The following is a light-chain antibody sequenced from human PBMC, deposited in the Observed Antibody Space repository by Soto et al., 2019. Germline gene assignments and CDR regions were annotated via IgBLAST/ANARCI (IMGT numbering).Light chain of an antibody. J-gene: IGLJ2*01. CDR3: QSFDTRLNSVV. CDR1: SSNIGAGYE. Sequence: QSVVTQPPSVSGAPGQRVTISCTGSSSNIGAGYEVHWYQQFPGRAPKLLMYGNNNRPSGVPDRFSGSKSGTSASLDITGLQADDEADYYCQSFDTRLNSVVFGGGTKLTVL. CDR2: GNN. V-gene: IGLV1-40*01.